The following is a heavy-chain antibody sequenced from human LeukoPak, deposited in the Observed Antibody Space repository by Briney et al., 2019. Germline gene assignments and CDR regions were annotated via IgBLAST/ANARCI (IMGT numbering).Heavy chain of an antibody. D-gene: IGHD1-26*01. CDR2: IDPDGSLK. CDR1: GLTFSNIW. CDR3: ARDQAGATTRGYYYYMDV. J-gene: IGHJ6*03. Sequence: PGGSLRLSCTASGLTFSNIWMTWVRQAPGKGLEWVATIDPDGSLKNYVDSVKGRFTISRDNAKNSLYLQMNSLRAEDTAVYYCARDQAGATTRGYYYYMDVWGKGTTVTVSS. V-gene: IGHV3-7*01.